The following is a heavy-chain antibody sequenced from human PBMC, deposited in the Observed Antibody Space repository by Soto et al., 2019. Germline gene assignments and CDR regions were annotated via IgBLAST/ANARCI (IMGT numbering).Heavy chain of an antibody. V-gene: IGHV4-59*01. CDR2: IYYSGST. CDR1: GGSISSYY. D-gene: IGHD3-9*01. CDR3: ARGYDILTPFYYYYYGMDV. J-gene: IGHJ6*02. Sequence: SETLSLTCTVSGGSISSYYWSWIRQPPGKGLEWIGYIYYSGSTNYSPSLKSRVTISVDTSKNQFSLKLSSVTAADTAVYYCARGYDILTPFYYYYYGMDVWGQGTTVTVSS.